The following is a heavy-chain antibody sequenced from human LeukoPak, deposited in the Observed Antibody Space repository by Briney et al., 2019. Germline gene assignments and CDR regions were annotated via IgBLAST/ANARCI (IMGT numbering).Heavy chain of an antibody. CDR2: ISTSGGGI. D-gene: IGHD3-22*01. CDR1: GFTFSNYA. Sequence: GGSLRLSCAPSGFTFSNYAMSWVRQAPGKGLEWVSGISTSGGGIYYADSVKGRFTISRDNSMNTLYLQMYSLRADDTAVYYCARDGFDYYDSSGYYYFDSWGQGTLVTVSS. V-gene: IGHV3-23*01. J-gene: IGHJ4*02. CDR3: ARDGFDYYDSSGYYYFDS.